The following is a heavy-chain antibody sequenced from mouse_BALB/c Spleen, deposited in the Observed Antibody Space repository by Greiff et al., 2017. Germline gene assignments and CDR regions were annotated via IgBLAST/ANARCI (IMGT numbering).Heavy chain of an antibody. Sequence: QVHVKQSGAELVKPGASVKLSCKTSGYTFTSYWIQWVKQRPGQGLGWIGEIFPGTGTTYYNEKFKGKATLTIDTSSSTAYMQLSSLTSEDSAVYFCARRTGPFDYWGQGTTLTVSS. CDR1: GYTFTSYW. V-gene: IGHV1S132*01. CDR2: IFPGTGTT. J-gene: IGHJ2*01. D-gene: IGHD4-1*01. CDR3: ARRTGPFDY.